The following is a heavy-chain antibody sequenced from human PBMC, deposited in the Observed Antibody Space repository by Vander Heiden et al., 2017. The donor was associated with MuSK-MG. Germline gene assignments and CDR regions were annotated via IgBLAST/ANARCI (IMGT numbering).Heavy chain of an antibody. CDR1: GFTFSDYY. CDR3: ARVGYNSNRSYYYYYYMDV. CDR2: ISSSGSTI. D-gene: IGHD1-20*01. V-gene: IGHV3-11*01. Sequence: QVQLVESGGGLVKPGGSLRLSCAASGFTFSDYYMGWIRQAPGKGLEWVSYISSSGSTIYYADSVKGRVTISRDNAKNSLYLQMNSLRAEETAVYYCARVGYNSNRSYYYYYYMDVWGKGTTVTVSS. J-gene: IGHJ6*03.